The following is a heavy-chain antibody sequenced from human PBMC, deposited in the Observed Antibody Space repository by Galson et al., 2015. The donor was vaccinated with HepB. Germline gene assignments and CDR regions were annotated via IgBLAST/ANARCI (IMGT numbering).Heavy chain of an antibody. CDR1: GFTFSSYA. V-gene: IGHV3-30-3*01. CDR3: ARDGNTVVMDY. Sequence: SLRLSCAASGFTFSSYAMHWVRQAPGKGLEWVAVISYDGSNKYYADSVKGRFTISRDNSKNTLYLQMNSLRAEDTAVYYCARDGNTVVMDYWGQGTLVTVSS. D-gene: IGHD4-23*01. J-gene: IGHJ4*02. CDR2: ISYDGSNK.